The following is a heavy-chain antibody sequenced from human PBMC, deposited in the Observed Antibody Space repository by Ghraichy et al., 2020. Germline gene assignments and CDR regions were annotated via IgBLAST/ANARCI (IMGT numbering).Heavy chain of an antibody. CDR1: GIPFSNYA. J-gene: IGHJ4*02. V-gene: IGHV3-23*01. Sequence: GESLNISCVVSGIPFSNYAMSWVRQAPGKGLQWVATLSRTSGGSFYADSVKGRFTTSRDNSKNTLFLQMHGLRHDDTGVYYCAKVAYYDSSERDYWGQGTLVTVSS. CDR3: AKVAYYDSSERDY. D-gene: IGHD3-22*01. CDR2: LSRTSGGS.